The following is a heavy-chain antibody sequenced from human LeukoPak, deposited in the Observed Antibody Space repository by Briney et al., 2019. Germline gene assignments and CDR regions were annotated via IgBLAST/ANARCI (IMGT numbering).Heavy chain of an antibody. V-gene: IGHV3-23*01. J-gene: IGHJ3*02. D-gene: IGHD3-16*02. CDR1: GFTFSSYA. CDR2: ISGSGGST. Sequence: GGSLRLSCAASGFTFSSYAMSWVRQAPGKGLEWLSVISGSGGSTYYGDSVKGRFTISRDNSKNTLSLQMNSLRVEDTAMYYCAKDIELSILGLGTMVTVSS. CDR3: AKDIELSI.